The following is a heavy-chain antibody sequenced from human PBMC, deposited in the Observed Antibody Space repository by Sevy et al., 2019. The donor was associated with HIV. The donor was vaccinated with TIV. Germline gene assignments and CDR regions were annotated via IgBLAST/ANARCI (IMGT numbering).Heavy chain of an antibody. J-gene: IGHJ6*02. CDR1: GFTFSSYS. Sequence: GGSLRLSCAASGFTFSSYSMNWVRQAPGTGLEWVSSISSSSYIYYADSVKGRFTISRDNAKNSLYLQMNSLRAEDTAVYYCARQPVLWDIVLVPAAMNGMDVWGQWTTVTVSS. CDR3: ARQPVLWDIVLVPAAMNGMDV. V-gene: IGHV3-21*01. CDR2: ISSSSYI. D-gene: IGHD2-2*01.